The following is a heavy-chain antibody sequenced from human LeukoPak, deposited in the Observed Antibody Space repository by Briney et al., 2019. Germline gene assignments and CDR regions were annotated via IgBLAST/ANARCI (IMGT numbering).Heavy chain of an antibody. CDR3: TRDRGTYNWLDP. CDR1: GFNFQYAW. D-gene: IGHD1-26*01. Sequence: PGGSLRLSCAGSGFNFQYAWMTWVRQAPGKGLEWVGLIDRPAKSYATAYGASVGGRFTISRDDSKNTAYLQMDSLKTEDTALYYCTRDRGTYNWLDPWGQGTLVTVSS. CDR2: IDRPAKSYAT. V-gene: IGHV3-73*01. J-gene: IGHJ5*02.